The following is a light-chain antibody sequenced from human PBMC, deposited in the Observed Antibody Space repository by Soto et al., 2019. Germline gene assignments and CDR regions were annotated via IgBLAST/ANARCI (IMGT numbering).Light chain of an antibody. CDR2: GAS. J-gene: IGKJ1*01. Sequence: EIVLTQSPGTLSLSPGERATLSCRASQSFSSSYLVWYQQKLGQAPRLLIYGASRRATGIPDRFSGSGSGTDFTLTISRLEPEDFAVYYCQQYGSSPGTFGQGTKVDIK. CDR1: QSFSSSY. CDR3: QQYGSSPGT. V-gene: IGKV3-20*01.